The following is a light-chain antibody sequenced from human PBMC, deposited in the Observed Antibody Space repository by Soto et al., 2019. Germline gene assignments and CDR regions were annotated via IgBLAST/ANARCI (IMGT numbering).Light chain of an antibody. V-gene: IGKV1-39*01. CDR2: GAS. CDR1: QNINTY. J-gene: IGKJ1*01. Sequence: DIQMTQSPSSLSASVGDRATITCRASQNINTYLNWYQVKPGKASILLIYGASTLQNGVPPRFSGSGSGTDFTLTITGLQLEDFAVYYCHQSYNSPHTFGQGTRV. CDR3: HQSYNSPHT.